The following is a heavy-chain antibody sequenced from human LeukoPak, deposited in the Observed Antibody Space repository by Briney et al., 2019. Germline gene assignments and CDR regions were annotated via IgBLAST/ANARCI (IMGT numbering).Heavy chain of an antibody. CDR3: ARVAYCSGGSCHSTPYYFDY. D-gene: IGHD2-15*01. Sequence: PGGSLRLSCAASGFTFSSYSMNWVRQAPGKGLEWVSSISPSSTYIYYADSVKGRFTISRDNAKNSLYLQMNSLRAEDTAVYYCARVAYCSGGSCHSTPYYFDYWGQGTLVSVSS. CDR1: GFTFSSYS. CDR2: ISPSSTYI. J-gene: IGHJ4*02. V-gene: IGHV3-21*01.